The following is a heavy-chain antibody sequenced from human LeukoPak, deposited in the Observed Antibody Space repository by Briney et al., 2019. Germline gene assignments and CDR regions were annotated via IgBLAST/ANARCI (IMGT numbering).Heavy chain of an antibody. CDR2: IYHSGST. D-gene: IGHD3-3*01. J-gene: IGHJ3*02. Sequence: SETLSLTCAVSGGSISSSNWWSWVRQPPGKGLEWIGEIYHSGSTNYNPSLKSRVTISVDTSKNQFSLKLNSVTAADTAVYYCARVFPITADAFDIWGQGTMVTVSS. CDR1: GGSISSSNW. CDR3: ARVFPITADAFDI. V-gene: IGHV4-4*02.